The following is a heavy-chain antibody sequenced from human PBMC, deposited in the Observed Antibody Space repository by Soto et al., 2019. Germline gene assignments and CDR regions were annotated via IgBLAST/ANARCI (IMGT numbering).Heavy chain of an antibody. CDR3: AAGYGGGSYGIDY. J-gene: IGHJ4*02. CDR1: GLTFTSYS. Sequence: EVQLVESGGDLVQPGGSLRLSCAASGLTFTSYSMNWVRQAPGKGLEWISYITGSGTTIYYADSVKGRFTLSRDNAKSSLSLQMNSLRDEDTAVYYCAAGYGGGSYGIDYWGQGTQVTVSS. V-gene: IGHV3-48*02. D-gene: IGHD6-19*01. CDR2: ITGSGTTI.